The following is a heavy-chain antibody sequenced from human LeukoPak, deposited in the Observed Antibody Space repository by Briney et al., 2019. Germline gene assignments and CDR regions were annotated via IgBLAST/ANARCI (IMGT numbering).Heavy chain of an antibody. CDR1: GQSVSEYY. CDR2: INHNHGS. V-gene: IGHV4-34*01. CDR3: AREDYYFDS. D-gene: IGHD2-15*01. J-gene: IGHJ4*01. Sequence: SETLSLTCSVSGQSVSEYYWTWMRQPPGKGLEWIGEINHNHGSKYNPSLNSRATISLDTSKNQFSLSLHSVTAADSAVYYCAREDYYFDSWGQEPWSPSPQ.